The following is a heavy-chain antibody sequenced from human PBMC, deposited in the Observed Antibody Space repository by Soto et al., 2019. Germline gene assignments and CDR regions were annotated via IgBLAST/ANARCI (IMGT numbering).Heavy chain of an antibody. D-gene: IGHD3-10*01. V-gene: IGHV3-30*03. CDR3: GRDRRFGERYNLGFDY. CDR1: GFTFSGYT. CDR2: ISFDGSNK. J-gene: IGHJ4*02. Sequence: QVQLVESGGDVVQPGRSLRLSCAASGFTFSGYTMHWVRQAPGKGLEWVAGISFDGSNKYYADSVKDRFTISRDNSKNTVYGQMNSVRTEDTAVYYCGRDRRFGERYNLGFDYWGQGTLVTVSS.